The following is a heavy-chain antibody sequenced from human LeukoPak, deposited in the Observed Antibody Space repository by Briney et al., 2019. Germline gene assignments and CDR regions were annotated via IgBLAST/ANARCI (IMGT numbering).Heavy chain of an antibody. CDR1: GYSFTSYW. V-gene: IGHV5-51*01. D-gene: IGHD2-21*02. Sequence: PGESLKISCKGSGYSFTSYWIGWVRQMPGKGLEWMGIIYPGDSDIRYSPSFQGQVTISADKSISTAYLQWSSLKASDSAIYYCARRSYCGGDCTRSVHFYYAMDVWGQGTTVTVSS. CDR3: ARRSYCGGDCTRSVHFYYAMDV. CDR2: IYPGDSDI. J-gene: IGHJ6*02.